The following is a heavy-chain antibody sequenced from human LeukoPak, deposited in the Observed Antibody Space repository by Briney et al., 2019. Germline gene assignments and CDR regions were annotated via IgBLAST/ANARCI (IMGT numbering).Heavy chain of an antibody. CDR3: ARDGYSSSWSPLYFDY. Sequence: SETLSLTCTASGGSISSYYWSWIRQPPGKGLEWIGYIYYSGSTNYNPSLKSRVTISVDTSKNQFSLKLSSVTAADTAVYYCARDGYSSSWSPLYFDYWGQGTLVTVSA. D-gene: IGHD6-13*01. J-gene: IGHJ4*02. CDR2: IYYSGST. CDR1: GGSISSYY. V-gene: IGHV4-59*01.